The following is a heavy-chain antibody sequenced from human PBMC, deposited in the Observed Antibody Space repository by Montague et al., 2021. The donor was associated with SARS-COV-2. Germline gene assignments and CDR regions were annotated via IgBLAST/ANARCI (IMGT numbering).Heavy chain of an antibody. V-gene: IGHV4-34*01. CDR2: INHSGRT. CDR3: TRGPVFSNSWYSLPTLDQRPSWYFDL. D-gene: IGHD6-13*01. Sequence: SETLSLTCAVSGVSFSGYYWCWICQAPGKGLEWIGEINHSGRTNYNSSLTSRVTISVDTSTNQFSLNLNSVTAAATAAYYCTRGPVFSNSWYSLPTLDQRPSWYFDLGARGTVVIVSS. J-gene: IGHJ2*01. CDR1: GVSFSGYY.